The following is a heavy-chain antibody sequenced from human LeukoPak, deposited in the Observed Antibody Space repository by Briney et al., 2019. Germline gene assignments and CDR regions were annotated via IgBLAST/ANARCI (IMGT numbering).Heavy chain of an antibody. V-gene: IGHV3-48*04. CDR2: ISSSSSTM. J-gene: IGHJ4*02. Sequence: GGSLRLSCAASGFTFSSYSMKWVRQAPGKGLEWVSYISSSSSTMYYADSVKGRFTISRDNAKNSLYLQMNSLRAEDTAVYYCARESEDRRYCSGGSCEGLDYWGQGTLVTVSS. D-gene: IGHD2-15*01. CDR1: GFTFSSYS. CDR3: ARESEDRRYCSGGSCEGLDY.